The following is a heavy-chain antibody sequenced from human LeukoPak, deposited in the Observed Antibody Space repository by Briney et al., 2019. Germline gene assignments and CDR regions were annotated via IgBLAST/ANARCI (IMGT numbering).Heavy chain of an antibody. D-gene: IGHD6-13*01. CDR3: ARDLAAAGWRWFDP. CDR1: GGSTSSHY. Sequence: SETLSLTCTVSGGSTSSHYWSWIRQPPGKGLEWIGYIYYSGSTNYNPSLKSRVTISVDTSKNQFSLKLSSVTAADTAVYYCARDLAAAGWRWFDPWGQGTLVTVSS. CDR2: IYYSGST. V-gene: IGHV4-59*11. J-gene: IGHJ5*02.